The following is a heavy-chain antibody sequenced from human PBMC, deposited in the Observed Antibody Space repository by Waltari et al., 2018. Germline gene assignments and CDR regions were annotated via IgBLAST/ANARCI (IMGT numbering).Heavy chain of an antibody. CDR3: ARGGGLLVSYYYYYMDV. V-gene: IGHV3-48*04. J-gene: IGHJ6*03. Sequence: EVQLVESGGGLVQPGGSLRLSCAASGFTFSSYSMNWVRQAPGKGLEWVSYISSSSSTIYYADSVKGRFTISRDNAKNSLYLQMNSLRAEDTAVYYCARGGGLLVSYYYYYMDVWGKGTTVTISS. CDR1: GFTFSSYS. D-gene: IGHD3-10*01. CDR2: ISSSSSTI.